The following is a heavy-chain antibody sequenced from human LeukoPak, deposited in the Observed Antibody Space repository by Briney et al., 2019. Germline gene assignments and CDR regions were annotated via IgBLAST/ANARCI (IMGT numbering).Heavy chain of an antibody. CDR1: GGTFSSYA. Sequence: SVKVSCKASGGTFSSYAISWVRQAPGQGLEWMGRIIPILGIANYAQKFQGRVTITADKSTSTAYMELSSLRSEDTAVYYCARVWDESSSWFLGLFDYWGQGTLVTVSS. CDR3: ARVWDESSSWFLGLFDY. V-gene: IGHV1-69*04. CDR2: IIPILGIA. D-gene: IGHD6-13*01. J-gene: IGHJ4*02.